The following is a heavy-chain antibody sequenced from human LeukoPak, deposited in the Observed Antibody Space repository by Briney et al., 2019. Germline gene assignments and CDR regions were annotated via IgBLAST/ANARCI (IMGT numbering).Heavy chain of an antibody. CDR2: ISDDGSKK. J-gene: IGHJ4*02. V-gene: IGHV3-30-3*01. D-gene: IGHD2-15*01. CDR3: ASSGGLPTTN. Sequence: PGGSLRLSCAASGFTFSSYAMHWVRQAPGKGLEWVAVISDDGSKKYYADSVKGRFTISRDNSKNTLYLQMNNLRVEDTAVYYCASSGGLPTTNWGQGTLVTVSS. CDR1: GFTFSSYA.